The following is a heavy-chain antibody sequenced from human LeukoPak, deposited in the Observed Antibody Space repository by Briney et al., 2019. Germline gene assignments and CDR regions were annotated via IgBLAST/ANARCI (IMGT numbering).Heavy chain of an antibody. CDR3: ARDLVVAPTATPYFDY. Sequence: ASVKVSCKASGYTFTGYYIHWVRQAPGQGLEWMGWINPNSGGTDYQGRVTMTRDTSISTAYMELSRLRSDDTAVYYCARDLVVAPTATPYFDYWGQGTLVTVSS. CDR1: GYTFTGYY. D-gene: IGHD2-2*01. CDR2: INPNSGGT. J-gene: IGHJ4*02. V-gene: IGHV1-2*02.